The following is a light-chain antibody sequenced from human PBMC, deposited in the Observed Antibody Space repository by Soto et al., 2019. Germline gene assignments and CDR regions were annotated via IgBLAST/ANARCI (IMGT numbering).Light chain of an antibody. Sequence: QSALTQPPSASGSLGQSVTISCTGTSSDVGAYNYVSWYQQHPGKAPKLMIYEVTRRPSGVPDRFSGSKSGNTASLTISGLQAEDEADYYCSSYTSSSFYVFGTGTKLTVL. J-gene: IGLJ1*01. V-gene: IGLV2-8*01. CDR2: EVT. CDR1: SSDVGAYNY. CDR3: SSYTSSSFYV.